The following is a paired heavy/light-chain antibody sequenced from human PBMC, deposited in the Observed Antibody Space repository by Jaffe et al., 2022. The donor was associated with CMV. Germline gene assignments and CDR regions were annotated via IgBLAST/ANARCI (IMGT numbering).Light chain of an antibody. V-gene: IGLV2-23*02. Sequence: HSALTQPASVSGSPGQSITISCTGTSSDVGSYNLVSWFQLHPGKAPKLMIYEVSTRPSGVSNRFSGSKSGNTASLTISGLQAEDEADYYCCSYARNNIFVVFGGGTKLTVL. J-gene: IGLJ2*01. CDR1: SSDVGSYNL. CDR2: EVS. CDR3: CSYARNNIFVV.
Heavy chain of an antibody. J-gene: IGHJ6*03. Sequence: QVQLQESGPGLVKPSETLSLSCTVSGGFISNYYWNWIRQPPGKGLEWIGYVYYSGSTNYNPSLKSRVTISVDTSKNQFSLKLSSVTAADTAVYYCARGVGDYSQVYDYYYYMDVWGKGTTVTVSS. D-gene: IGHD4-4*01. CDR2: VYYSGST. CDR3: ARGVGDYSQVYDYYYYMDV. CDR1: GGFISNYY. V-gene: IGHV4-59*01.